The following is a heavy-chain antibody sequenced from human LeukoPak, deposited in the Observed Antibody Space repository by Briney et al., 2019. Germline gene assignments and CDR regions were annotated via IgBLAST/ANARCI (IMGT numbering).Heavy chain of an antibody. V-gene: IGHV1-69*13. CDR3: ASAYGDYTSDIYYYGMDV. Sequence: GASVKVSCKASGGTFSSYAISWVRQAPGQGLEWMGGIIPIFGTANYAQKFQGRVTITADESTSTAYMELSSLRPGDTAVYYCASAYGDYTSDIYYYGMDVWGKGTTVTVSS. J-gene: IGHJ6*04. CDR1: GGTFSSYA. D-gene: IGHD4-17*01. CDR2: IIPIFGTA.